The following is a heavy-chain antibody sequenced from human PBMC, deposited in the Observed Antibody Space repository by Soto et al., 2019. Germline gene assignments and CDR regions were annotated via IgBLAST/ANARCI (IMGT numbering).Heavy chain of an antibody. CDR1: GFTVSSNY. J-gene: IGHJ4*02. Sequence: EVQLVESGGGLIQPGGSLRLSCAASGFTVSSNYMSWVRQAPGKGLEWVSVIYSNGGTSYADSVKGRFTISRDTSKNTLYVEMNSLRAEDTAVYYCARGGDYTRWYLFDYWGQGTLVTVSS. D-gene: IGHD2-15*01. V-gene: IGHV3-53*01. CDR3: ARGGDYTRWYLFDY. CDR2: IYSNGGT.